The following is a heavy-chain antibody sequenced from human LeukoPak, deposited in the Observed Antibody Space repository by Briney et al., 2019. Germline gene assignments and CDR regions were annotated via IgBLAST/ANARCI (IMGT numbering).Heavy chain of an antibody. CDR3: ARGAGAMMAVLIDQH. CDR2: IYYSGST. J-gene: IGHJ1*01. CDR1: GASISSSSYY. Sequence: SETLSLTCTVSGASISSSSYYWGWIRQPPGKGLEWIGSIYYSGSTYYNPFLKSRVTISVDTSKNQFSLKLRFVTAADTAVYYCARGAGAMMAVLIDQHWGQGTLVTVSS. D-gene: IGHD3-22*01. V-gene: IGHV4-39*07.